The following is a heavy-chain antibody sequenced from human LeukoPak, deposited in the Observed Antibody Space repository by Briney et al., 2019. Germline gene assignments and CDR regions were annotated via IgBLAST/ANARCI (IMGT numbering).Heavy chain of an antibody. Sequence: ASVKVSCKASGYTFTSYGISWVRQAPGQGLEWMGWISAYNGNTNYAQKFQGRVTMTRDTSINTAYMDLSGLRSDDTAVYYCSRYYRYFDYWGQGTLVTVSS. V-gene: IGHV1-18*01. D-gene: IGHD3-10*01. CDR2: ISAYNGNT. CDR1: GYTFTSYG. CDR3: SRYYRYFDY. J-gene: IGHJ4*02.